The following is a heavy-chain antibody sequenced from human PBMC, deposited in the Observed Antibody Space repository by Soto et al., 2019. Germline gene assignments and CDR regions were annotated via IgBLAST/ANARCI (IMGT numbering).Heavy chain of an antibody. CDR2: IYSGGST. V-gene: IGHV3-53*01. J-gene: IGHJ4*02. CDR1: GFTVSNNY. Sequence: EVQLVESGGGLIQPGGSLRLSCAASGFTVSNNYMRWVRQAPGKGLEWVSLIYSGGSTHYAESLKGRVTISRDHSKNTLYLQMNSMRVYYTAVYYCARDPPFIAASGGGRWGEGTLVTVSS. CDR3: ARDPPFIAASGGGR. D-gene: IGHD6-13*01.